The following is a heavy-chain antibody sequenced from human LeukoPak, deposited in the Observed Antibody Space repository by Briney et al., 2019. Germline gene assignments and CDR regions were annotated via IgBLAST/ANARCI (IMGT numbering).Heavy chain of an antibody. CDR1: GYTFTGYY. CDR3: ARDTYDTIGNYLDY. Sequence: ASVKVSCKASGYTFTGYYMHWVRQAPGQGLEWMGWISAYNGNTNYAQKLQGRVTMTTDTSTSTAYMELRSLRFDDTAVYYCARDTYDTIGNYLDYWGQGTQVTVSS. J-gene: IGHJ4*02. D-gene: IGHD3-22*01. CDR2: ISAYNGNT. V-gene: IGHV1-18*04.